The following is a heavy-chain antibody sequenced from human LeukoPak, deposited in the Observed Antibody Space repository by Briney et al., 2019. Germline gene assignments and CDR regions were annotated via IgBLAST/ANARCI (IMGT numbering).Heavy chain of an antibody. CDR1: GFTFDDYA. Sequence: GRSLRLSCAASGFTFDDYAMHWVRQAPGKGLEWVSGISWNSGSIGYADSVKGRFTISRDNAKNSLYLQMNSLRAEDTALYYCPKGGRYSSSRGRFDPWGQGTLVTVSS. D-gene: IGHD6-13*01. CDR3: PKGGRYSSSRGRFDP. J-gene: IGHJ5*02. CDR2: ISWNSGSI. V-gene: IGHV3-9*01.